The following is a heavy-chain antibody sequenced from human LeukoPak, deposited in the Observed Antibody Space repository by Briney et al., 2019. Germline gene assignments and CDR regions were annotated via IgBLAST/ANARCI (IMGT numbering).Heavy chain of an antibody. D-gene: IGHD5-18*01. V-gene: IGHV3-7*01. CDR2: IKQDGSEK. J-gene: IGHJ3*02. Sequence: GGSLRLSCAASGFTFSSYWMSWVRQAPGKGLEWVANIKQDGSEKYYVDSVKGRFTISRDNAKNSLYLQMNSLRAEDTAVYYCARAKTGYSYGNDAFDIWGQGTMVTVSS. CDR3: ARAKTGYSYGNDAFDI. CDR1: GFTFSSYW.